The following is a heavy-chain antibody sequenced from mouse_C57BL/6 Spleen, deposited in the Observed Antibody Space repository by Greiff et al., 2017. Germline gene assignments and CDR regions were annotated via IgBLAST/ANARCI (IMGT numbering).Heavy chain of an antibody. D-gene: IGHD1-1*01. CDR1: GYAFTNYL. Sequence: QVQLQQSGAELVRPGTSVKVSCKASGYAFTNYLIEWVKQRPGQGLEWIGVINPGSGGTNYNEKFKGKATLTADNSSSTSYMQLSSLTSEDSAVYFCARYYYGSSYGAMDYWGQGTSVTVSS. CDR3: ARYYYGSSYGAMDY. V-gene: IGHV1-54*01. CDR2: INPGSGGT. J-gene: IGHJ4*01.